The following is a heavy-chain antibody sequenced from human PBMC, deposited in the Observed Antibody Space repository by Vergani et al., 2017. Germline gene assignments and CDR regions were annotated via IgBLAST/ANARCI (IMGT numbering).Heavy chain of an antibody. V-gene: IGHV3-48*01. CDR1: GFTFSSYS. D-gene: IGHD3-10*01. CDR3: ARGFSMVRGVISRSPWFDP. J-gene: IGHJ5*02. Sequence: EVQLVESGGGLVQPGGSLRLSCAASGFTFSSYSMNWVRQAPGKGLEWVSYISSSSSTIYYADSVKGRFTISRDNAKNSLYLQMNSPRAEDTAVYYCARGFSMVRGVISRSPWFDPWGQGTLVTVSS. CDR2: ISSSSSTI.